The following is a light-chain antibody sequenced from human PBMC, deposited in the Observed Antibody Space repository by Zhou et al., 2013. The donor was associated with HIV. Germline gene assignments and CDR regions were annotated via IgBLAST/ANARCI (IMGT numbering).Light chain of an antibody. CDR2: DAS. J-gene: IGKJ2*04. V-gene: IGKV3D-15*01. CDR3: QYHATSPLMCG. CDR1: QSISSY. Sequence: EVLMTQSPVTLSVSPGGRATLSCRASQSISSYLAWYQQKPGQAPRLLIYDASTRAXGIPARFSGSGSGTDFTLTISRLESEDFAVYYCQYHATSPLMCGFGQGTRLEIK.